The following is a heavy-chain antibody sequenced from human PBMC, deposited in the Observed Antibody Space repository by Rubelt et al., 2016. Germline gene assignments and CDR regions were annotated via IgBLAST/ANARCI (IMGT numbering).Heavy chain of an antibody. Sequence: QVQLVQSGAEVKKPGASVKVSCKASGYTFTSYYMHWVRQAPGQGLEWMGIINPSVGSTSYGQNVQGRVTMTRDTSTSTVYMELSSLRSDDTAVYYCAREGTTVVRFDYWGQGTLVTVSS. CDR1: GYTFTSYY. D-gene: IGHD4-23*01. J-gene: IGHJ4*02. CDR2: INPSVGST. CDR3: AREGTTVVRFDY. V-gene: IGHV1-46*01.